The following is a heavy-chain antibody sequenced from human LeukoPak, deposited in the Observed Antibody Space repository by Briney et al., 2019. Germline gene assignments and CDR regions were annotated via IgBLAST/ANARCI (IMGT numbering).Heavy chain of an antibody. CDR1: GASISSGTYY. V-gene: IGHV4-39*01. Sequence: PSETLSLTCSVSGASISSGTYYWAWIRQPPVKGLEWIGSLYYGGNTHYNPSLESRVAISVDTSRNHLSVRLTSVTAADTAVYYCARHVVGPGYSSIPNLDYWGQGTQVTVSS. CDR3: ARHVVGPGYSSIPNLDY. CDR2: LYYGGNT. J-gene: IGHJ4*02. D-gene: IGHD2-21*01.